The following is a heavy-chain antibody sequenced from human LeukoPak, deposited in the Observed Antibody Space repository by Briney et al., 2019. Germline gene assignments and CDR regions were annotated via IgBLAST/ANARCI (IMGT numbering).Heavy chain of an antibody. CDR1: GGSFSGYY. J-gene: IGHJ3*02. CDR2: INHSGST. V-gene: IGHV4-34*01. Sequence: PSETLSLTCAVYGGSFSGYYWSWIRQPPGKGLEWIGEINHSGSTNYNPSLKSRVTLSVDTSKNQFSLKLSSVTAADTAVHYCARLREYSSGWYDAFDIWGQGTMVTVSS. CDR3: ARLREYSSGWYDAFDI. D-gene: IGHD6-19*01.